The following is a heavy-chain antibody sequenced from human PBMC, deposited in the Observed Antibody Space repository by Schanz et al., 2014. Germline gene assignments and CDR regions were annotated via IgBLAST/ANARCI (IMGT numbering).Heavy chain of an antibody. V-gene: IGHV1-46*03. CDR3: ARALTAYCSDTSCLGTPFDY. Sequence: QVQLVQSGAEVKKPGASVKVSCKASGYTFVSYSMHWVRQAPGQGLEWMGIINPSGGGTSYALRFQDRVTVTRDTSRSTVYMELSSLRSEDTAVYYCARALTAYCSDTSCLGTPFDYWGQGTLVTVSS. J-gene: IGHJ4*02. CDR1: GYTFVSYS. CDR2: INPSGGGT. D-gene: IGHD2-2*01.